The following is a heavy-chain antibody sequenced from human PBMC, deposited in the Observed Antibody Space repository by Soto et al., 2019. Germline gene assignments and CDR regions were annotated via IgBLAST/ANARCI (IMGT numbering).Heavy chain of an antibody. CDR2: ISAYNGNT. CDR3: ASSPGIVPAENGWSLY. V-gene: IGHV1-18*01. CDR1: GYTFTSYG. D-gene: IGHD2-2*01. Sequence: GASVKVSCKASGYTFTSYGISWVRQAPGQGLEWMGWISAYNGNTNYAQKLQGRVTMTTDTSTSTAYTELRSLRSDDTAVYYCASSPGIVPAENGWSLYWGQGTLVTVS. J-gene: IGHJ4*02.